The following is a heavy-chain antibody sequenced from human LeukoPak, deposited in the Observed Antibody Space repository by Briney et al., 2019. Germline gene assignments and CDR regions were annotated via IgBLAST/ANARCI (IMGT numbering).Heavy chain of an antibody. CDR1: GYSISSGYY. CDR3: ARMLIVGATAFDY. J-gene: IGHJ4*02. Sequence: SETLSLTCAVSGYSISSGYYWGRIRQPPGKGLEWIGSIYHSGSTYYNPSLKSRVTTSVDTSKNQFSLKLSSVTAADTAVYYCARMLIVGATAFDYWGQGTLVTVSS. D-gene: IGHD1-26*01. V-gene: IGHV4-38-2*01. CDR2: IYHSGST.